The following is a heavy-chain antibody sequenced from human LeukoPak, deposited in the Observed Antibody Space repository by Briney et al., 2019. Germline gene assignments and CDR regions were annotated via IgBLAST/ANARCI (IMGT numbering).Heavy chain of an antibody. Sequence: GGSLRLSCAASGFTFSSYWMSWVRQSPGKGLGWVANIKQDGSEKYYVDSVKGRFTISRDNAKNSLYLQMNSLRAEDTAVYYCARDTHSSGWWGNFDYWGQGTLATVSS. D-gene: IGHD6-19*01. J-gene: IGHJ4*02. CDR2: IKQDGSEK. CDR1: GFTFSSYW. CDR3: ARDTHSSGWWGNFDY. V-gene: IGHV3-7*01.